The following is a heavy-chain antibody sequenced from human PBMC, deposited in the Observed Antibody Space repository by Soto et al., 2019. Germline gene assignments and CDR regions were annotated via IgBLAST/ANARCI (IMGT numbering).Heavy chain of an antibody. CDR1: GFTFSSYW. D-gene: IGHD3-22*01. J-gene: IGHJ4*02. Sequence: GGSLRLSCAASGFTFSSYWMSWVRQAPGKGLEWVANIKQDGSEKYYVDSVKGRFTISRDNAKNSLYLQMNSLRAEDTAVYYCARVYGYYDSSGCYYHFDYWGQGTLVTVSS. CDR2: IKQDGSEK. CDR3: ARVYGYYDSSGCYYHFDY. V-gene: IGHV3-7*05.